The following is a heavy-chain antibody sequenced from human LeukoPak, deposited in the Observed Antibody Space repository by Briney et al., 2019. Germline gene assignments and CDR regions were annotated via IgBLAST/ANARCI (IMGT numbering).Heavy chain of an antibody. CDR2: ISLDGSNK. Sequence: GSLRLSCAASGFTFSSYGMHWVRQAPGKGLEWVAVISLDGSNKLYADSVKGRFTISRENSKNTLYLQMNSLRGEDTAVYYCAKGHTTGWHFFDYWGQGTLVTVSS. D-gene: IGHD6-19*01. CDR3: AKGHTTGWHFFDY. CDR1: GFTFSSYG. J-gene: IGHJ4*02. V-gene: IGHV3-30*18.